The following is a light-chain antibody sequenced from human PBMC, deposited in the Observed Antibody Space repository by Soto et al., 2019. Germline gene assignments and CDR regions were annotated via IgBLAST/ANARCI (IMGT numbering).Light chain of an antibody. CDR3: QQRGKWPST. Sequence: EIVLTQSPGTLSLSPGERATLSCRASESITSSYLAWYQQKPGQAPRLLIYGASSRATGIPDRFSGSESGTDFTLTISRLEPEDFAVYYCQQRGKWPSTFGPGTKVEMK. J-gene: IGKJ2*02. V-gene: IGKV3D-20*02. CDR2: GAS. CDR1: ESITSSY.